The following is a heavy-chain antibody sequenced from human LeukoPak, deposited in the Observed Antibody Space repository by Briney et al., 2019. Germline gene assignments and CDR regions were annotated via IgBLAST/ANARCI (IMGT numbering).Heavy chain of an antibody. Sequence: GRSLRLSCAASGFTFSSYAMRCVRQAPGKGLEWVSFISYDRSNKYYADSVKGRFTISRDNSKNTLYLQMNSLRAEDTAVYYCAREGYMAMVLDSWGQGTLLTASS. D-gene: IGHD5-18*01. V-gene: IGHV3-30-3*01. CDR3: AREGYMAMVLDS. CDR1: GFTFSSYA. CDR2: ISYDRSNK. J-gene: IGHJ4*02.